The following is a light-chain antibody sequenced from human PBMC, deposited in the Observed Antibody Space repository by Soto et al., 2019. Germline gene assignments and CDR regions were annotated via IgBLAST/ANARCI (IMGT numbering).Light chain of an antibody. CDR1: QSLLHSNGYNY. V-gene: IGKV2-28*01. CDR3: MQALQTPT. Sequence: DIVMTQSPLSLPVTPGEPASISCRSSQSLLHSNGYNYLDWYLQKPGQSPQLLIYLGSNRSSGVPDRFSGSGSGTDFTLKISRVEAEDVGVYYCMQALQTPTXXXGTKLEXK. J-gene: IGKJ2*01. CDR2: LGS.